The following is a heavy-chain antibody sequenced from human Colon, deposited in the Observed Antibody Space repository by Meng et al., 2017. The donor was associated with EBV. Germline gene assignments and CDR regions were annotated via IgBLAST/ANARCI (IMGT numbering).Heavy chain of an antibody. Sequence: QVQLQQWGAGLFKPSETLALSCAVYGGSFRGYYWTWIRQPPGKGLEWVAEINYSGNTNYSPSLKSRVTISIDTSKNQFSLKLSSVTAADTAIYYCARRLAALDYWGQGTLVTVSS. V-gene: IGHV4-34*01. J-gene: IGHJ4*02. CDR2: INYSGNT. CDR3: ARRLAALDY. CDR1: GGSFRGYY. D-gene: IGHD6-19*01.